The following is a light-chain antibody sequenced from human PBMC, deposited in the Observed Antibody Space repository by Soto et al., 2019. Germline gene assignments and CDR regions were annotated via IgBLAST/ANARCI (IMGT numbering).Light chain of an antibody. Sequence: VMTQSPATLCVSPGERATLSSRASQGVSSNLAWYQQKPGQAPRLLIYGASTRVIDFPARLSGSVSGTDFTLTISSLEPEEGAVDDGQQRSDWPWTFGQGTKVDIK. J-gene: IGKJ1*01. V-gene: IGKV3D-11*01. CDR1: QGVSSN. CDR2: GAS. CDR3: QQRSDWPWT.